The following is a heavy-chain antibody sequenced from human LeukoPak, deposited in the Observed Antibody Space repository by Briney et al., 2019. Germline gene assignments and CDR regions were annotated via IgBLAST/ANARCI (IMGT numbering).Heavy chain of an antibody. CDR3: AKDCVLRYFPY. V-gene: IGHV3-23*01. CDR1: GFTFSSYD. J-gene: IGHJ4*02. D-gene: IGHD3-9*01. CDR2: ISGTGGST. Sequence: GGSLRLSCAASGFTFSSYDMSWVRQAPGKGLEWVSTISGTGGSTYYADSVKGRFTISRDNSKNTLFLQMNSLRAEDTAVYYCAKDCVLRYFPYWGQGTLVTVSS.